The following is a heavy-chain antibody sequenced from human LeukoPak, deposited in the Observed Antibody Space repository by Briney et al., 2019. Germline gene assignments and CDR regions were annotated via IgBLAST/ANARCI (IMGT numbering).Heavy chain of an antibody. V-gene: IGHV4-59*01. Sequence: SETLSLTCSVSGGSISSYYWSWIRQPPGKGLEWIGYIYYSGSTNYNPSLKSRVTISVDTSKNQFSLKLSSVTAADTAVYYCARLKYSGSYPADYWGQGTLVTVSS. CDR2: IYYSGST. CDR3: ARLKYSGSYPADY. CDR1: GGSISSYY. D-gene: IGHD1-26*01. J-gene: IGHJ4*02.